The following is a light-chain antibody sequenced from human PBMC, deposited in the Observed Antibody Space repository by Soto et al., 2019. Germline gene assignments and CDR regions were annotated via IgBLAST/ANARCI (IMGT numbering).Light chain of an antibody. V-gene: IGLV2-14*01. CDR2: EVR. CDR3: SSYRSSTTFV. J-gene: IGLJ1*01. CDR1: SSDVGAYNY. Sequence: QSALTQPASVSGSPGQSITISCTVTSSDVGAYNYVSWYQQYPGKAPKVIIFEVRKRPSGVSNRFSGSKSGDTASLTISGLQAEDEADYYCSSYRSSTTFVFGTGTKLTVL.